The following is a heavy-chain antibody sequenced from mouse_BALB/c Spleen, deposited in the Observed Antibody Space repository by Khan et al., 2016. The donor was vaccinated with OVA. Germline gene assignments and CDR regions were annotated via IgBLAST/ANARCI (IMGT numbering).Heavy chain of an antibody. CDR3: ARRHYAMDY. V-gene: IGHV9-1*02. Sequence: QIQLPPSGPAPPQPPPQPQLSCQPPRSTFTNPPTNPLTHDTGKGLKWMGWITTYTGEPTYADDFKGRFAFSLETSASTAYLQINNLKNEDMATYFCARRHYAMDYWGQGTSVTVSS. CDR2: ITTYTGEP. CDR1: RSTFTNPP. J-gene: IGHJ4*01.